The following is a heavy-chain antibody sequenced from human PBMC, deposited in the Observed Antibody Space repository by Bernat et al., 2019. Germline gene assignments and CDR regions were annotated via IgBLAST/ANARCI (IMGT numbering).Heavy chain of an antibody. CDR3: GKPKWGPDAFDI. J-gene: IGHJ3*02. D-gene: IGHD1-26*01. CDR2: ISNSGGAT. V-gene: IGHV3-23*01. Sequence: EVQLLESGGGLGHPGGSLRLSCAASGFTFSNFAMTWVRQAPGKGLDWVSSISNSGGATYYADSVKGRFTISRDNPKNTLYLQVNSLRAEDTAVYYCGKPKWGPDAFDIWGQRTMVTVSS. CDR1: GFTFSNFA.